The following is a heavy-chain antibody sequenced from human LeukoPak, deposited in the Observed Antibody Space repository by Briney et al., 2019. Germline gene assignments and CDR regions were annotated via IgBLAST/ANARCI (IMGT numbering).Heavy chain of an antibody. CDR1: GFTSSSYG. Sequence: GGSLRLSCAASGFTSSSYGMHWVRQAPGKGLEWVTFIRYDGSNKYSADSVKGRFTISRDNSKNTLYLQMNSLRVEDTAVYYCAKAIHCGGDCSYFDYWGQGTLVTVSS. CDR2: IRYDGSNK. V-gene: IGHV3-30*02. J-gene: IGHJ4*02. CDR3: AKAIHCGGDCSYFDY. D-gene: IGHD2-21*01.